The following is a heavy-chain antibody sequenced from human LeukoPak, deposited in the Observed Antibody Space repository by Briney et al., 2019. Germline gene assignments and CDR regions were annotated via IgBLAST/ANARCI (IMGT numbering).Heavy chain of an antibody. V-gene: IGHV4-39*02. CDR1: GGSISSSSYY. J-gene: IGHJ4*02. CDR3: ARDRTGTGEYFDY. Sequence: SETLSLTCTVSGGSISSSSYYWGWIRQPPGEGLEWIGSIYYSGSTYYNPSLKSRVTISVDTSKNQFSLKLSSVTAADTAVYYCARDRTGTGEYFDYWGQGTLVTVSS. CDR2: IYYSGST. D-gene: IGHD1-1*01.